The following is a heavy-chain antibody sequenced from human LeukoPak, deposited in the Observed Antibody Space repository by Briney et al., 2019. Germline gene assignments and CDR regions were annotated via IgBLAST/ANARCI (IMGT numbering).Heavy chain of an antibody. CDR2: ISWNSGSI. D-gene: IGHD6-13*01. CDR1: GFTFDDYA. V-gene: IGHV3-9*01. CDR3: AKDIGIAGDY. J-gene: IGHJ4*02. Sequence: PGRSLRLSCAASGFTFDDYAMHWVRQAPGKGLEWVSGISWNSGSIGYADSVKGRFTISRDNAKNSLYLQMNSLRAEDTALYYCAKDIGIAGDYWGQGTLVTVS.